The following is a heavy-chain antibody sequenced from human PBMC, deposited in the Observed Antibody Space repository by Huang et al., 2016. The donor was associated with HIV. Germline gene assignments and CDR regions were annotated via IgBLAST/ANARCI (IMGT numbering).Heavy chain of an antibody. CDR3: ASQHIGAAATWF. CDR1: GDFISSTNYY. J-gene: IGHJ4*02. V-gene: IGHV4-39*01. D-gene: IGHD6-13*01. CDR2: VCQIAGT. Sequence: QLQLQESGPGQVKPSETLSLTCPVSGDFISSTNYYWGWIRHSPGKGLGWVGSVCQIAGTSSNPSLKSRVTLSVDTSRNQCSLRLNSGTAADTAVYYCASQHIGAAATWFWGRGTQVAVSS.